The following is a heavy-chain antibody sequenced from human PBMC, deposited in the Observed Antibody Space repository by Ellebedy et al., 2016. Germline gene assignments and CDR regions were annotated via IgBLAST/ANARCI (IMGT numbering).Heavy chain of an antibody. CDR1: GFTFSDYY. Sequence: GESLKISXAASGFTFSDYYMSWIRQAPGKGLEWVSYISSSGSTIYYADSVKGRFTISRDNSKNTLYLQMNSLRAEDTAVYYCARIGYCSSTSCSGYDYWGQGTLVTVSS. J-gene: IGHJ4*02. CDR3: ARIGYCSSTSCSGYDY. V-gene: IGHV3-11*04. CDR2: ISSSGSTI. D-gene: IGHD2-2*01.